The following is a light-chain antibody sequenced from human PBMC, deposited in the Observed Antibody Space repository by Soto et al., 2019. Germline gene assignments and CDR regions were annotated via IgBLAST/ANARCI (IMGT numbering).Light chain of an antibody. CDR2: DVS. Sequence: QSALTQPASVSGSPGQPITISCTGTSSDVGGYDYVSWYQQHPGKAPKLMIYDVSDRPSGVSNRFSGSKSGNTASLTSSGLQAEDEADYYCISYTSTSHYVFGTGTKLTVL. CDR1: SSDVGGYDY. J-gene: IGLJ1*01. V-gene: IGLV2-14*01. CDR3: ISYTSTSHYV.